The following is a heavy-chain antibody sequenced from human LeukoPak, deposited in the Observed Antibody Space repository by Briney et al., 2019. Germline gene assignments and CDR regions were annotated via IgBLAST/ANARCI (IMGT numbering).Heavy chain of an antibody. CDR1: GGSFSGYY. D-gene: IGHD2-21*02. J-gene: IGHJ4*02. V-gene: IGHV4-34*01. CDR2: INHSGST. CDR3: ARGAPYCGGDCNDY. Sequence: SETLSLTCAVYGGSFSGYYWSWIRQPPGKGLEWIGEINHSGSTNYNPSLKSRVTISVDTSKNQFSPKLSSVTAADTAVYYCARGAPYCGGDCNDYWGQGTLVTVSS.